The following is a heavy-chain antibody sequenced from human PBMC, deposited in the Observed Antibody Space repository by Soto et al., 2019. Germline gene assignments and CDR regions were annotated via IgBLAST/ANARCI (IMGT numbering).Heavy chain of an antibody. CDR1: GFTFSNYA. V-gene: IGHV3-23*01. D-gene: IGHD3-3*01. J-gene: IGHJ5*02. Sequence: EGSLRLSCAASGFTFSNYAMSWVRQAPGKGLEWVSAIDGSGHSTFYADSVKGRFTISRDNSRTTLYLQMKSLRVEDTAVYYCAKYGSPRITIFGVAYNWFDPWGQGTLVTVSS. CDR2: IDGSGHST. CDR3: AKYGSPRITIFGVAYNWFDP.